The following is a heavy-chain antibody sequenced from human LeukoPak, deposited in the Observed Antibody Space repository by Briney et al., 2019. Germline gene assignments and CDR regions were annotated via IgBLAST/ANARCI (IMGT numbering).Heavy chain of an antibody. Sequence: SETLSLTCSVYGGSFSIYYWSWIRQPPGKGLEWIGEINHSGSTNYNPSLKSRVTISVDTSKNQFSLKLSSVTAADTAVYYCARYCSGGSCSDSYGMDVWGQGTTVTVSS. CDR2: INHSGST. CDR3: ARYCSGGSCSDSYGMDV. V-gene: IGHV4-34*01. J-gene: IGHJ6*02. D-gene: IGHD2-15*01. CDR1: GGSFSIYY.